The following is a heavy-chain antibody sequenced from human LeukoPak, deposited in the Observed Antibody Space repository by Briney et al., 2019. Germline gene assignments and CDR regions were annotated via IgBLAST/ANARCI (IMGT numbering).Heavy chain of an antibody. V-gene: IGHV3-66*02. CDR2: IYSGGST. J-gene: IGHJ4*02. CDR3: AKLRYYDSSGYSEGTDY. D-gene: IGHD3-22*01. Sequence: GGSLRLSCAASEFSVGSNYMTWVRQAPGKGLEWVSLIYSGGSTYYADSVKGRFTISRDNSKNTLYLQMNSLRAEDTAVYYCAKLRYYDSSGYSEGTDYWGQGTLVTVSS. CDR1: EFSVGSNY.